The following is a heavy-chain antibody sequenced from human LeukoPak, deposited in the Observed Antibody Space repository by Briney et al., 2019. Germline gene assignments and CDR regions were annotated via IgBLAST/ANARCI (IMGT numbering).Heavy chain of an antibody. CDR1: GGTFSSYA. V-gene: IGHV1-69*04. CDR2: IIPILGIA. D-gene: IGHD6-13*01. CDR3: ATTGYSSSWYEENWFDP. Sequence: SVKVSCKASGGTFSSYAISWVRQAPGQGLEWMGRIIPILGIANYAQKFQGRVTITADKSTSTAYMELSSLRSEDTAVYYCATTGYSSSWYEENWFDPWGQGTLVTVSS. J-gene: IGHJ5*02.